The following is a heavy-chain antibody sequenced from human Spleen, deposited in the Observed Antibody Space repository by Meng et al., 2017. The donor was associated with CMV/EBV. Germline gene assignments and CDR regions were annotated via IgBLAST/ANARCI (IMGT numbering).Heavy chain of an antibody. D-gene: IGHD5-18*01. V-gene: IGHV3-21*01. CDR3: ARDPQYTYYYGMDV. J-gene: IGHJ6*02. Sequence: GGSLRLSCAASGFTFSSYSMNWVRQAPGKGLEWVSSISSSSSYIYYADSVKGRFTISRDNAKNSLYLQMNSLRAEDTAVYYCARDPQYTYYYGMDVWGQGTTVTVSS. CDR1: GFTFSSYS. CDR2: ISSSSSYI.